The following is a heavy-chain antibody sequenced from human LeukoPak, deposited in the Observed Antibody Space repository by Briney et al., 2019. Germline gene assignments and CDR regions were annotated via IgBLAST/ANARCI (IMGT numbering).Heavy chain of an antibody. CDR2: INPKSGDT. V-gene: IGHV1-2*02. Sequence: ASVKVSCKASGGTFSSYAISWVRQAPGQGLEWMGWINPKSGDTKYAQKFQGRVTMTRDTSISTAYMELSRLRSDDTAVYYCARQITVAGTDGTLTNWGQGTLVTVSS. CDR3: ARQITVAGTDGTLTN. D-gene: IGHD6-19*01. CDR1: GGTFSSYA. J-gene: IGHJ4*02.